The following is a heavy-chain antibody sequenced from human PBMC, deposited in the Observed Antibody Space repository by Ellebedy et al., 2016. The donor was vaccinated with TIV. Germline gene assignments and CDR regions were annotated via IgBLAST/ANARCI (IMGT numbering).Heavy chain of an antibody. J-gene: IGHJ3*02. Sequence: SETLSLTXAVYGGSFSGYYWSWIRQPPGKGLEWIGEINHSGSTNYNPSLKSRVTISVDTSKNQFSLKLSSVTAADTAVYYCARGFRSPPRAPSKWEPRNTFPFDIWGQGTMVTVSS. D-gene: IGHD1-26*01. CDR2: INHSGST. V-gene: IGHV4-34*01. CDR1: GGSFSGYY. CDR3: ARGFRSPPRAPSKWEPRNTFPFDI.